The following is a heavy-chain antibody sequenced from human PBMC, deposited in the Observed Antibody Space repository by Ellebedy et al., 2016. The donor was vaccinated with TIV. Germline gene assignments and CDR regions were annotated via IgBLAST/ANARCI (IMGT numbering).Heavy chain of an antibody. CDR3: VRDLHWSYFD. CDR1: GFTFRSYG. V-gene: IGHV3-7*03. CDR2: ITEDGSEE. J-gene: IGHJ4*02. D-gene: IGHD1-26*01. Sequence: GESLKISCAASGFTFRSYGMHWVRQAPVKGLEWVANITEDGSEEYYVDSVKGRFTISRDNAKNSLYLQMNSLRDEDTAVYYCVRDLHWSYFDWGQGTLVTVSS.